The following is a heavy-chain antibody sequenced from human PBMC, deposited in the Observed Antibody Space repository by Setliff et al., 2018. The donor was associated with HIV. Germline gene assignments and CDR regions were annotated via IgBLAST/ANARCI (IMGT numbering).Heavy chain of an antibody. D-gene: IGHD5-12*01. J-gene: IGHJ4*02. CDR1: DDSISTTSHY. V-gene: IGHV4-39*07. Sequence: PSETLSLTCTVSDDSISTTSHYWGWIRQPPGKGLEYIGTISYRGTTHYNPSLKSRVTISVDTSKNQFSLKLSSATAADTAVYFCARAPKEGYVHNYFYYMDVWGLGTLVTVSS. CDR3: ARAPKEGYVHNYFYYMDV. CDR2: ISYRGTT.